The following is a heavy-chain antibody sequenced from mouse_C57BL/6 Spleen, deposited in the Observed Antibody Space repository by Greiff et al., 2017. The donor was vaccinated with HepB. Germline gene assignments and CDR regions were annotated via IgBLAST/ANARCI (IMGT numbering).Heavy chain of an antibody. D-gene: IGHD3-2*02. CDR3: ARHVSSGYLYAMDY. V-gene: IGHV5-17*01. J-gene: IGHJ4*01. CDR1: GFTFSDYG. Sequence: EVNLVESGGGLVKPGGSLKLSCAASGFTFSDYGMHWVRQAPEKGLEWVAYISSGSSTIYYADTVKGRFTISRDNAKNTLFLQMTSLRSEDTAMYYCARHVSSGYLYAMDYWGQGTSVTVSS. CDR2: ISSGSSTI.